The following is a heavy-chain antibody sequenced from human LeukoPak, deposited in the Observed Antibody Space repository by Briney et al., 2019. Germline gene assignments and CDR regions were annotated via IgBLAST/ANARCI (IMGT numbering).Heavy chain of an antibody. D-gene: IGHD2/OR15-2a*01. J-gene: IGHJ4*02. Sequence: PGGSLRLSCATSGFTFSSYEMNWVRQAPGKGLEWISYITTSSTSTYYADSVKGRFTISRDNGKTALSLQMNSLRAEDTAVYYCVVHSATSCYWGQGTLVTLSS. V-gene: IGHV3-48*03. CDR1: GFTFSSYE. CDR2: ITTSSTST. CDR3: VVHSATSCY.